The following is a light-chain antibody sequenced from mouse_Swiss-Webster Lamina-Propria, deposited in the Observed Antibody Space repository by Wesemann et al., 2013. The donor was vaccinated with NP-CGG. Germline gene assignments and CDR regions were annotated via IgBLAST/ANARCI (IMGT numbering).Light chain of an antibody. CDR2: SAS. CDR3: QQYSSYPLT. J-gene: IGKJ1*01. V-gene: IGKV6-15*01. CDR1: ENVGTY. Sequence: IVMTQSPKSMSMSVGERVTLSCKASENVGTYVSWYQQKPGQSPKALIYSASYRYTGVPDRFTGSGSGTDFTLTISNMQSEDLADYFCQQYSSYPLTFGGGTKLEIK.